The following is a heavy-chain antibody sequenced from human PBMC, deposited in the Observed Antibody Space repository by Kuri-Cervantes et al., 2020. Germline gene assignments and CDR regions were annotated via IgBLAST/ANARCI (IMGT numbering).Heavy chain of an antibody. Sequence: SVKVSCKASGGTFSSYAISWVRQAPGQGLEWMGGIIPIFGTANYAQKFQGRVTITADKSTSTAYMELSSLRSDDTAVYYCARDTPNYGDYADAFDIWGQGTMVTVSS. CDR1: GGTFSSYA. J-gene: IGHJ3*02. CDR3: ARDTPNYGDYADAFDI. D-gene: IGHD4-17*01. V-gene: IGHV1-69*06. CDR2: IIPIFGTA.